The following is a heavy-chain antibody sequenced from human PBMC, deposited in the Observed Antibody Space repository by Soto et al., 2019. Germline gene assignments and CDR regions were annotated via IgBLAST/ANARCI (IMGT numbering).Heavy chain of an antibody. Sequence: QMQLVESGGGVVQPGRSLRLSCAASGFTFRSYGIHWVRQAPGKGLEWVALIWYDGSKKYYVDSVKGRFDDSRDNSKNTLYLQMNSLRVEDTAVYYCARDRIVPYGYGIDVWGQGTTVTVSS. CDR2: IWYDGSKK. D-gene: IGHD1-26*01. CDR3: ARDRIVPYGYGIDV. J-gene: IGHJ6*02. CDR1: GFTFRSYG. V-gene: IGHV3-33*01.